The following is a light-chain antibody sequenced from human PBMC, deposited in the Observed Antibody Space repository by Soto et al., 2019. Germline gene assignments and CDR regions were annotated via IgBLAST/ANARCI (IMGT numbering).Light chain of an antibody. CDR2: AAS. CDR3: QQLERYPST. V-gene: IGKV1-9*01. Sequence: IQGTQSPSSVSASLGYRVTISCRASQGINSFLAWYQQKPGKAPKLLIYAASTLQSGVPSRFSGSGSGTDFTLTISSLQPEDFATYYCQQLERYPSTFGGGTKVDIK. J-gene: IGKJ4*01. CDR1: QGINSF.